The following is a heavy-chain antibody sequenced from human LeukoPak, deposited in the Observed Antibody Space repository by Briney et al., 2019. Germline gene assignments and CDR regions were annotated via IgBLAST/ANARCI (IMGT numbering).Heavy chain of an antibody. CDR1: GFTFSNAW. Sequence: KTGGSLRLSCAASGFTFSNAWMSWVRQAPGKGLEWVGRIKSKTDGGTTDYAAPVKGRFTISRDDSKNTLYLQMNSLKTEDTAVYYCTTAYPNGEFDIWGQGTMVTVSS. D-gene: IGHD3-10*01. CDR3: TTAYPNGEFDI. J-gene: IGHJ3*02. V-gene: IGHV3-15*01. CDR2: IKSKTDGGTT.